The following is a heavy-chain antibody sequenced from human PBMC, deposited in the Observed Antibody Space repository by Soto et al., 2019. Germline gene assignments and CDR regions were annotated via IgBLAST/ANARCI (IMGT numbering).Heavy chain of an antibody. CDR2: IYYSGST. CDR1: GDSMSSRDYY. J-gene: IGHJ4*02. Sequence: KPSGTLSLTCAVSGDSMSSRDYYWGWIRQPPGKGLEWIGSIYYSGSTYYNPSLQSRVAISVDTSKNQFSLKLKSVTAADTAIYYCARRTVNIRTFYSGLKTHCFDYWGQGAPVTVSS. V-gene: IGHV4-39*01. CDR3: ARRTVNIRTFYSGLKTHCFDY. D-gene: IGHD6-19*01.